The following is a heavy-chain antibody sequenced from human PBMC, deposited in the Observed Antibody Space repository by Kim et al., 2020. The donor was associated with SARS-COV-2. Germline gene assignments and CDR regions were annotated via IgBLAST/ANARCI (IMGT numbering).Heavy chain of an antibody. J-gene: IGHJ4*02. CDR2: IYYSGST. CDR1: GGSISSYY. D-gene: IGHD3-16*01. CDR3: ARVKRLKLGEWFDY. V-gene: IGHV4-59*13. Sequence: SETLSLTCTVSGGSISSYYWGWIRQPPGKGLEWIGYIYYSGSTNYNPSLKSRVTISVDTSKNQFSLKLSSVTAADTAVYYCARVKRLKLGEWFDYWGQGTLVTVSS.